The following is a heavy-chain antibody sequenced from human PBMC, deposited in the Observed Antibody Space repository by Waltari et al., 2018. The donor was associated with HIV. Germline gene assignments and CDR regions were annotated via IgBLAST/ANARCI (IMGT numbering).Heavy chain of an antibody. CDR2: IRGSVCST. D-gene: IGHD6-19*01. Sequence: EVQLSESGGGLVQPGGSLRLSCAASGFTFSSYAMSWVRQAPGKGLGWVSGIRGSVCSTYDADAVNGRLTISRDKFQNTLYLQMNSLRAEDTAVYYCAKTNPPEWDSSGPELNFDYWGQGTLVTVSS. J-gene: IGHJ4*02. CDR1: GFTFSSYA. CDR3: AKTNPPEWDSSGPELNFDY. V-gene: IGHV3-23*01.